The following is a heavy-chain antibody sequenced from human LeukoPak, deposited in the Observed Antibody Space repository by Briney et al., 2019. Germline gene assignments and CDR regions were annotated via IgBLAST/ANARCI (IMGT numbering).Heavy chain of an antibody. Sequence: SVKVSCKASGGTFSSYAISWVRQAPGQGLEWMGGIIPIFGTANYAQKFQGRVTITADESTSTAYMELSSLRSEDTAVYYCASSYYDSSGYYLFKDSPYYYGMDVWGQGTTVTVSS. V-gene: IGHV1-69*13. CDR2: IIPIFGTA. D-gene: IGHD3-22*01. CDR1: GGTFSSYA. J-gene: IGHJ6*02. CDR3: ASSYYDSSGYYLFKDSPYYYGMDV.